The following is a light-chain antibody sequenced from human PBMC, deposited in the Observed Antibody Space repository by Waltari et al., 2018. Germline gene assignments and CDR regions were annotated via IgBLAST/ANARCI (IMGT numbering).Light chain of an antibody. CDR1: QSVSNN. J-gene: IGKJ3*01. V-gene: IGKV3-15*01. CDR3: QQYNDWTPIT. CDR2: GAS. Sequence: EVVMTQSPGTLSVTPGESATRPCRASQSVSNNLAWYQQKPGQAPRLLIYGASTRATGIPDRFSGSGSGTEFTLTVSSLQSEDFGVYFCQQYNDWTPITFGPGTKVDIK.